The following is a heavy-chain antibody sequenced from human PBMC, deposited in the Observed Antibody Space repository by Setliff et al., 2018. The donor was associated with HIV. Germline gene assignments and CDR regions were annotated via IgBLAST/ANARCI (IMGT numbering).Heavy chain of an antibody. V-gene: IGHV1-69*10. CDR2: IIPILDIT. CDR1: GGTSNTYA. J-gene: IGHJ3*01. CDR3: AGPRGDEAFDV. Sequence: SVKVSCKASGGTSNTYAINWVRQAPGQGLEWVGQIIPILDITTYAQKFQGRVTITADESTSTMYMELSSLRPDDTAVYYCAGPRGDEAFDVWGQGTMVTVSS. D-gene: IGHD3-10*01.